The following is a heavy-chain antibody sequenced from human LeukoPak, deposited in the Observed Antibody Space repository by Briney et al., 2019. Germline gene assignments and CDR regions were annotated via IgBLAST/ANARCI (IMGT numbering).Heavy chain of an antibody. CDR1: GNTFSSYF. CDR3: SRVTLYAFDI. CDR2: ISLSGGST. V-gene: IGHV1-46*01. Sequence: GASVKVSCKASGNTFSSYFIHWVRQAPGQGHEWMGIISLSGGSTSYAQEFQGRVTMTRDTSTSTVYMELSSLRSEDTAVYYCSRVTLYAFDIWGQGTMVTVSS. D-gene: IGHD4-23*01. J-gene: IGHJ3*02.